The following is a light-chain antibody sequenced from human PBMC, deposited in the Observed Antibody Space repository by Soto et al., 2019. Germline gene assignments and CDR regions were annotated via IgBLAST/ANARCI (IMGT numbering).Light chain of an antibody. J-gene: IGKJ4*01. CDR2: AAS. CDR1: QSITSH. CDR3: QQSYRTPLT. V-gene: IGKV1-39*01. Sequence: DIQMTKSPSSLSASVGDRVTITCRASQSITSHLNWYQQKPGKAPKLLIYAASSLQSGVPSRFSGSGSGTEFTLTISTLQPEDFATYYCQQSYRTPLTFGGGTKVEIK.